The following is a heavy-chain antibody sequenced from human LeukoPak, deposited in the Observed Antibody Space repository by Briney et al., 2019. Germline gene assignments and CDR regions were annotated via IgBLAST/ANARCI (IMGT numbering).Heavy chain of an antibody. D-gene: IGHD5-24*01. Sequence: KPGGSLRLSCAASGFTFSSYSMNWVRQAPGKGLEWVSSISSSSSYIYYADSVKGRFTISRDNAKNSLYLQMNSLRAEDTAVYYCARDDTDQLYNWFDPWGQGTLVTVSS. J-gene: IGHJ5*02. V-gene: IGHV3-21*01. CDR2: ISSSSSYI. CDR1: GFTFSSYS. CDR3: ARDDTDQLYNWFDP.